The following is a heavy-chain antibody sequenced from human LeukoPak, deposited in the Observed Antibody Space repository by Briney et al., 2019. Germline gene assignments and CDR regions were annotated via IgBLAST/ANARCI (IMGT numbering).Heavy chain of an antibody. CDR1: GGSVSSGSYY. Sequence: SETLSLTCTVSGGSVSSGSYYWSWIRQPPGKGLEWIGYIYYSGSTNYNPSLKSRVTISVDTSKNQLSLKLSSVTAADTAVYYCARVTVGASWFDYWGQGTLVTVSS. V-gene: IGHV4-61*01. J-gene: IGHJ4*02. CDR3: ARVTVGASWFDY. D-gene: IGHD1-26*01. CDR2: IYYSGST.